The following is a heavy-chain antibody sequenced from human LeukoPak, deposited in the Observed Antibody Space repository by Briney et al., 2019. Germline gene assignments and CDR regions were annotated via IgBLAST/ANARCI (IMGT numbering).Heavy chain of an antibody. CDR1: SGSISSYY. J-gene: IGHJ4*02. Sequence: SETLSLTCTVSSGSISSYYWSWIRQPPGKGLEWIGYIYYSGSTNYNPSLKSRVTISLDTSKNQFSLKLSSVPAADTAVYYCARDAAAGSDYWGQGTLVTVSS. V-gene: IGHV4-59*01. D-gene: IGHD6-13*01. CDR2: IYYSGST. CDR3: ARDAAAGSDY.